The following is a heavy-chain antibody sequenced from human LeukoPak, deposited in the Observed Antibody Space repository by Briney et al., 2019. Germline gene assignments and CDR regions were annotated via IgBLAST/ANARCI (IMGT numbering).Heavy chain of an antibody. CDR2: ISAYNGNT. Sequence: ASVEVSCKASVYTFTSYGISWVRPAPGQGLEWMGWISAYNGNTNYAQKLQGRVTMTTDTSTSTAYMELRSLRSDDTALYYCASASRDYYDSSGYLYWGQGTLVTVSS. J-gene: IGHJ4*02. D-gene: IGHD3-22*01. V-gene: IGHV1-18*01. CDR1: VYTFTSYG. CDR3: ASASRDYYDSSGYLY.